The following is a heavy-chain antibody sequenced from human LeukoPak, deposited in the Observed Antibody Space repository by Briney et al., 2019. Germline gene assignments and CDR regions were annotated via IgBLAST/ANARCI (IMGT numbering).Heavy chain of an antibody. Sequence: GGSLRLSCAASGFAFSNFAMSWVCQAPGKGLEWVSYISERGGSTTYADSVKGRLTISRDTSKNTVFLQMNSLREEDTAVYFCASRVPLDYWGQGTLVTVSS. CDR2: ISERGGST. V-gene: IGHV3-23*01. J-gene: IGHJ4*02. D-gene: IGHD2-2*01. CDR1: GFAFSNFA. CDR3: ASRVPLDY.